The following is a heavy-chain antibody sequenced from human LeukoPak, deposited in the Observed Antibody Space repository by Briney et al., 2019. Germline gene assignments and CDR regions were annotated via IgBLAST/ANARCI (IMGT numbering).Heavy chain of an antibody. CDR1: GFTFSTYG. D-gene: IGHD3-22*01. Sequence: PGRSLRLSCAASGFTFSTYGMHWVRQAPGKGLEWVAVIWYDGSNKYYADSVKGRFTISRDNSKNTLYLQMNSLRAEDTAVYYCARNGYDRSGQKRDPLDIWGQGTTVTVSS. J-gene: IGHJ3*02. CDR2: IWYDGSNK. V-gene: IGHV3-33*01. CDR3: ARNGYDRSGQKRDPLDI.